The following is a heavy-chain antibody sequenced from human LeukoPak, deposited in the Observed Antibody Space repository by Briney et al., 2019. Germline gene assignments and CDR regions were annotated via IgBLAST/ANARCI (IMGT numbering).Heavy chain of an antibody. CDR3: ARLPTLGGVVIYYYYGMDV. CDR2: IYYSGST. D-gene: IGHD3-3*01. J-gene: IGHJ6*02. V-gene: IGHV4-39*01. Sequence: SETLSLTCTVSGGSISSSSYYWGWIRQPPGKGLEWIGSIYYSGSTYYNPSLKSRVTISVDTSKNQFSLKLSSVTAADTAVYYCARLPTLGGVVIYYYYGMDVWGQGTTVTVSS. CDR1: GGSISSSSYY.